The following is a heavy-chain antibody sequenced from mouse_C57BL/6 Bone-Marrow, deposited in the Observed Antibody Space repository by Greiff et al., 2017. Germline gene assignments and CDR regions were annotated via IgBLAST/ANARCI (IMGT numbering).Heavy chain of an antibody. D-gene: IGHD2-1*01. J-gene: IGHJ3*01. V-gene: IGHV1-50*01. CDR2: LDPSDSST. CDR1: GYTFTSYW. Sequence: QVQLQQPGAELVKPGASVKLSCKASGYTFTSYWMQWVKQRPGQGLEWIGELDPSDSSTNYHQQFKGKATLTVDTSSSTAYMQLSSLTSEDSAGYYCARWGGNYEVAYWGQGTLVTVAA. CDR3: ARWGGNYEVAY.